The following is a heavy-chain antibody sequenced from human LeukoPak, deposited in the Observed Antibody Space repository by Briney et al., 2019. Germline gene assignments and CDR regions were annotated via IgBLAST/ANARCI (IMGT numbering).Heavy chain of an antibody. CDR2: INHSGST. D-gene: IGHD2-2*01. V-gene: IGHV4-34*01. J-gene: IGHJ4*02. CDR1: GGSFSGYY. CDR3: ARSPSRRVVVLRSPFDY. Sequence: PSETLSLTCAVYGGSFSGYYWSWIRQPPGKGLEWIGEINHSGSTNYNPSLKSRVTISVDTSKNQFSLKLSSVTAADTAVYYCARSPSRRVVVLRSPFDYWGQGTLVTVSS.